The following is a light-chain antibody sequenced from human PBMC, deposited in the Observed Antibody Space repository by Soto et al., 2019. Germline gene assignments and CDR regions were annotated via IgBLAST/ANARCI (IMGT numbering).Light chain of an antibody. V-gene: IGKV3-20*01. Sequence: EIVLTQSPGTLSLSPGERATLSCRASQSVSSSYLAWYQQKPGQAPRLLIYGASSRATGLPDRFSGSGSGTDFTLTISRLEPEDFAVYYCHQYDSSPLTFGGGTKVESK. CDR2: GAS. CDR3: HQYDSSPLT. J-gene: IGKJ4*01. CDR1: QSVSSSY.